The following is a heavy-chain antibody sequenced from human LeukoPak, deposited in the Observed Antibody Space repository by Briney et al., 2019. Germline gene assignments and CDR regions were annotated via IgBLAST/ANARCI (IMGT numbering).Heavy chain of an antibody. D-gene: IGHD3-16*02. CDR3: ARGGYVWGSYRHFDY. Sequence: PSETLSLTCAVYGGSFSGYYWSWIRQPPGKGLEWIGEINHSGSTNYNPSLKSRVTISVDTSKNQFSLKLSSVTAADMAVYYCARGGYVWGSYRHFDYWGQGTLVTVSS. CDR1: GGSFSGYY. J-gene: IGHJ4*02. V-gene: IGHV4-34*01. CDR2: INHSGST.